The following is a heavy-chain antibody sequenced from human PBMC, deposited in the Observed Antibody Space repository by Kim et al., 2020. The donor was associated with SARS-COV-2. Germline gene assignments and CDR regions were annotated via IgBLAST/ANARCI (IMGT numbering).Heavy chain of an antibody. CDR2: IYYSGST. J-gene: IGHJ5*02. Sequence: SETLSLTYTVSGGSISSSSYYWGWIRQPPGKGLEWIGSIYYSGSTYHNPSLKSRVTISVDTSKNQFSLKLSSVTAADTAVYYCARLGAIFGVVLSNWFDPWGQGTLVTVSS. D-gene: IGHD3-3*01. CDR1: GGSISSSSYY. CDR3: ARLGAIFGVVLSNWFDP. V-gene: IGHV4-39*01.